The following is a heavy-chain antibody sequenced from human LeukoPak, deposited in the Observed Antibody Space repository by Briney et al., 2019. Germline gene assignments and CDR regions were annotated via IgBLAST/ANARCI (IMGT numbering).Heavy chain of an antibody. V-gene: IGHV3-33*01. Sequence: QPGGSLRLSCAASGFPFSSYGMHWVRQAPGKGLVGVAVIWYDGSNKYYADSVKGRFTISRDNSKNTLYLQMNSRRAEDTAVYYCARDQPWYAFDIWGQGRMVTVSS. CDR3: ARDQPWYAFDI. CDR1: GFPFSSYG. D-gene: IGHD2-8*02. CDR2: IWYDGSNK. J-gene: IGHJ3*02.